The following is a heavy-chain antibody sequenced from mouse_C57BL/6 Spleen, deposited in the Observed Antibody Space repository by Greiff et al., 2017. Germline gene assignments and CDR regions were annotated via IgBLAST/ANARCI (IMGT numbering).Heavy chain of an antibody. J-gene: IGHJ4*01. D-gene: IGHD2-4*01. Sequence: VQLQQPGAELVMPGASVKLSCKASGYTFTSYWMHWVKQRPGQGLEWIGEIDPSDSYTNYNQKFKGKSTLTVDKSSSTAYMQLSSLTSEDSAVYYCASYDSHGDYYAMDYWGQGTSVTVSS. CDR1: GYTFTSYW. V-gene: IGHV1-69*01. CDR2: IDPSDSYT. CDR3: ASYDSHGDYYAMDY.